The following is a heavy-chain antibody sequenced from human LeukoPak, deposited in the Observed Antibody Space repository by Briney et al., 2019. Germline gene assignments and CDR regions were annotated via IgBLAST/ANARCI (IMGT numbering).Heavy chain of an antibody. CDR3: ARDIVLMVYAQPPDY. CDR1: GFTFSIYW. V-gene: IGHV3-7*01. D-gene: IGHD2-8*01. CDR2: IKQEGSEK. Sequence: GGPLRLSCAASGFTFSIYWMSWVRQARGKGRVWVANIKQEGSEKYYVDSVKGRFTISRDNAKNSLYLQMNSLRAEDTAVYYCARDIVLMVYAQPPDYWGQGTLVTVSS. J-gene: IGHJ4*02.